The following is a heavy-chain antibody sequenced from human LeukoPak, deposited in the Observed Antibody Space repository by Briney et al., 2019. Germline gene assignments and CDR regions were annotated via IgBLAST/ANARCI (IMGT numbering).Heavy chain of an antibody. V-gene: IGHV3-66*01. Sequence: PGGSLTLSCAASGFSVSSNYMSWVRQAPGKGLEWVSVLYSSGYSKYADSVKGRFSISRDTSENTLSLQMNSLRAEDSAVYYCAAKGNGYTGTYVFAHWGRGTLVTASS. D-gene: IGHD5-12*01. CDR1: GFSVSSNY. J-gene: IGHJ4*02. CDR2: LYSSGYS. CDR3: AAKGNGYTGTYVFAH.